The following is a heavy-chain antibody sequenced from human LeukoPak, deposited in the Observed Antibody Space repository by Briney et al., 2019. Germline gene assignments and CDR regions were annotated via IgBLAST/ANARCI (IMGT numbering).Heavy chain of an antibody. Sequence: ASVKVSCKASGYTFTSYGISWVRQAPGQGLEWMGWISAYNGNTNYAQKLQGRVTMTTDTSTSTAYMELRSLRSDDTAVYYCARGPGIMITFGGVVLDYWGQGTLVTVSS. CDR1: GYTFTSYG. V-gene: IGHV1-18*04. CDR2: ISAYNGNT. D-gene: IGHD3-16*01. CDR3: ARGPGIMITFGGVVLDY. J-gene: IGHJ4*02.